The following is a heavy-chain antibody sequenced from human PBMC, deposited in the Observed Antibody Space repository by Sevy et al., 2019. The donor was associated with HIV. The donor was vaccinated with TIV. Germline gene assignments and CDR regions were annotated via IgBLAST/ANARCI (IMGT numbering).Heavy chain of an antibody. CDR3: AREHIAVAGIGYYFDY. Sequence: GGSLRLSCAASGFTFSGYGMHWVRQAPGKGLEWVAVIWYDGTNKYYTDSVKGRFTISRDNSKNTVYLQLNSLRAEDTAVYYCAREHIAVAGIGYYFDYWGQGTLVTVSS. CDR2: IWYDGTNK. V-gene: IGHV3-33*01. CDR1: GFTFSGYG. J-gene: IGHJ4*02. D-gene: IGHD6-19*01.